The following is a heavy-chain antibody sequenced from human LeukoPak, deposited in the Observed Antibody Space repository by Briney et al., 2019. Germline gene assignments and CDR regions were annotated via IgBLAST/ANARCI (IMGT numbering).Heavy chain of an antibody. CDR3: ARGVDYGTFDY. CDR1: GGSISSYY. Sequence: SETLSLTCTVSGGSISSYYWSWIRQPPGKGLEWIGYICYSGSTNYNPSLKSRVTISVDTSKNQFSLKLSSVTAADTAVYYCARGVDYGTFDYWGQGTLVTVSS. J-gene: IGHJ4*02. CDR2: ICYSGST. V-gene: IGHV4-59*01. D-gene: IGHD4-17*01.